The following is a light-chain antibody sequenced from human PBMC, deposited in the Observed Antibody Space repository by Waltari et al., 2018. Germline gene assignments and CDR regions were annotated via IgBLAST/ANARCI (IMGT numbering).Light chain of an antibody. J-gene: IGLJ2*01. Sequence: HSALTQPASVSGSPGQSITISCTGTSSDVGGYNSVSWYQQHPGKAPKLMIYDVSNRPSGVSNRVAGSKSGNTASLTISGLQAEDEADYYCSSYISSDTLELFGGGTSLTVL. CDR1: SSDVGGYNS. CDR3: SSYISSDTLEL. V-gene: IGLV2-14*03. CDR2: DVS.